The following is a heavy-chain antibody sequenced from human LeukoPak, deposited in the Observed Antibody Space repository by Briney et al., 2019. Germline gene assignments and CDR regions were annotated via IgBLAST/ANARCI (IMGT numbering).Heavy chain of an antibody. J-gene: IGHJ5*02. CDR3: ARGNDSSGYSEWFDP. CDR1: GGSISSYY. D-gene: IGHD3-22*01. CDR2: IYYSGRT. Sequence: SETLSLTCTVSGGSISSYYWSWIRQPPGKGLEWIGYIYYSGRTNYNPSLKSRVTMSVDTSKNQFSLKLSSVTAADTAVYYCARGNDSSGYSEWFDPWGQGTLVTVSS. V-gene: IGHV4-59*12.